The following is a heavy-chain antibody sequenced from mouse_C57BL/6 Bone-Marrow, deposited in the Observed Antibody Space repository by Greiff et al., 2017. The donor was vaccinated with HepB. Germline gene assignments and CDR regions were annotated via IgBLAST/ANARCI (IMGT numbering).Heavy chain of an antibody. CDR3: AREGGWLLRPGFDY. D-gene: IGHD2-3*01. J-gene: IGHJ2*01. CDR1: GYTFTSYT. V-gene: IGHV1-4*01. Sequence: VQLQQSGAELARPGASVKMSCKASGYTFTSYTMHWVNQRPGQGLEWIGYINPSSGYTKYNQKFKDKATLTADKSSSTAYMQLSSLTSEDSAVYYCAREGGWLLRPGFDYWGQGTTLTVSS. CDR2: INPSSGYT.